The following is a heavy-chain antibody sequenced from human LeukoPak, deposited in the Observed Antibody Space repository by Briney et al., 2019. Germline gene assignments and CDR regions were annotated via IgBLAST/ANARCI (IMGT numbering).Heavy chain of an antibody. Sequence: GGSLRLSCAASGFTFSSYWMSWVRQAPGEGLEWVAKINQDGTEKAYVDSVRGRFTISRDNAKNSLFLQMNSLRAEDTAVYYCARGPLIAAAGTWWGQGTLVTVPS. V-gene: IGHV3-7*03. CDR3: ARGPLIAAAGTW. CDR1: GFTFSSYW. J-gene: IGHJ4*02. D-gene: IGHD6-13*01. CDR2: INQDGTEK.